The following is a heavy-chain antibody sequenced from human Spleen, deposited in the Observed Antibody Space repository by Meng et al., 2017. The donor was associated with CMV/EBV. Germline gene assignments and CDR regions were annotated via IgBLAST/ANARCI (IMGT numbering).Heavy chain of an antibody. CDR3: AKLAVADADPLDY. CDR2: ITWSSSTV. CDR1: GFAFDDYA. Sequence: SLKISCTASGFAFDDYAAHWVRPAPGKGLEWVSSITWSSSTVAYADSVKGRFTVSRDNAKKSLYLQMDSLRSEDTGMYYCAKLAVADADPLDYWGQGTLVTVSS. D-gene: IGHD6-13*01. J-gene: IGHJ4*02. V-gene: IGHV3-9*01.